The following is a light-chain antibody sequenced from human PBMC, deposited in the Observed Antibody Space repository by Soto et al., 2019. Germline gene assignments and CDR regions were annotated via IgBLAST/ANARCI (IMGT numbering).Light chain of an antibody. CDR1: SGHSNYA. J-gene: IGLJ3*02. CDR3: QTWATGTWV. Sequence: QPVLTQSPSASASLGASVNLTCTLSSGHSNYAIAWHQQQPEKGPWYLMKLYDDGRHSRGDGIPHRFSGSSSWAELYLTLSSLQSEDDADYYCQTWATGTWVFGVENKVTV. CDR2: LYDDGRH. V-gene: IGLV4-69*01.